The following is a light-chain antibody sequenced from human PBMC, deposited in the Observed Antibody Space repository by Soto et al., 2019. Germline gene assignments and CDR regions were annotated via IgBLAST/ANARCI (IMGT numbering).Light chain of an antibody. V-gene: IGKV3-20*01. CDR2: GAS. CDR1: QSVSSHY. J-gene: IGKJ2*01. Sequence: EIVLTQSPGTLSLSPGERATLSCRASQSVSSHYLAWYQQKPGQAPRLLIYGASSRATGIPDRFSGSGSGTDFTLSISRLEAEDFAVYYCQHSGAFDQGTKLEIK. CDR3: QHSGA.